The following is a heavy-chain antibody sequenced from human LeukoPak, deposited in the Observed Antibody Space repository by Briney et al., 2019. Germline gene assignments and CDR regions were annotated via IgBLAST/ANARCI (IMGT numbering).Heavy chain of an antibody. Sequence: SETLSLTCIVSGGSISSGGYYWGWILQHPVNGLEWIGYIYYSGSTYYNPSLKSRVTISVDTSKNQFSLKLSSVTAADTAVYYCARVVTPYYYDSSGYCDYWGQGTLVTVSS. V-gene: IGHV4-31*03. CDR3: ARVVTPYYYDSSGYCDY. CDR1: GGSISSGGYY. CDR2: IYYSGST. J-gene: IGHJ4*02. D-gene: IGHD3-22*01.